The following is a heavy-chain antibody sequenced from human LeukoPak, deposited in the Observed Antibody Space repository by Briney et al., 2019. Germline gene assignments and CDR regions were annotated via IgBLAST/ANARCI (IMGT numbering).Heavy chain of an antibody. D-gene: IGHD5-18*01. CDR1: GGSFSGYY. CDR2: INHSGST. Sequence: SGTLTLTCAVYGGSFSGYYWSWIRQPPGKGLEWIGEINHSGSTNYNPSLKSRVTISVDTSKNQFSLKLSSVTAADTAVYYCARLRYSYGAFDYWGQGTLVTVSS. J-gene: IGHJ4*02. CDR3: ARLRYSYGAFDY. V-gene: IGHV4-34*01.